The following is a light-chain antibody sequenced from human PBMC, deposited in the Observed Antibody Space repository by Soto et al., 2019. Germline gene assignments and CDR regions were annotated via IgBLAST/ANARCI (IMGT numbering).Light chain of an antibody. V-gene: IGKV1-33*01. J-gene: IGKJ5*01. CDR2: DAS. CDR3: QQSDNLPLT. Sequence: DFQMTQSPSSLSASVGDRVTITCRATQAIKNFLNWYQQKPGRAPKLLISDASTLQRGVPSRFSGFGSGTHFTFVISSLQPEDAGTYYCQQSDNLPLTFGQWTRLDIK. CDR1: QAIKNF.